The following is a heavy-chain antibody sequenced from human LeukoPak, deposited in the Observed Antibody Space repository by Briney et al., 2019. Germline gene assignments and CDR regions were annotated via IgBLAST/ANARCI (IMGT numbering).Heavy chain of an antibody. D-gene: IGHD6-6*01. V-gene: IGHV3-73*01. CDR2: IRSKANSYAT. CDR3: TRRAIAAHLQYYYYMDV. Sequence: PGGSLRLSCAASGFTFSGSAMHWVRQASGKGLEWVGRIRSKANSYATAYAASVKGRFTISRDDSKNTAYLQMNSLKTEDTAVYYCTRRAIAAHLQYYYYMDVWGKGTTVTVSS. CDR1: GFTFSGSA. J-gene: IGHJ6*03.